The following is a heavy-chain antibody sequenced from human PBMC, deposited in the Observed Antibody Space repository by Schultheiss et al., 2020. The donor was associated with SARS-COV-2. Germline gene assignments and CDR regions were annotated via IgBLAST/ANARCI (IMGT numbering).Heavy chain of an antibody. V-gene: IGHV1-69*13. CDR1: GGTFTSYA. CDR2: ITPGFGTT. Sequence: SVKVSCKASGGTFTSYALSWVRQAPGQGLEWMGGITPGFGTTNYAQRFQGRVTITADESTRTTYLELRSLKSEDTAVYYCARGSGSDWGQGTLVTVSS. D-gene: IGHD3-10*01. CDR3: ARGSGSD. J-gene: IGHJ4*02.